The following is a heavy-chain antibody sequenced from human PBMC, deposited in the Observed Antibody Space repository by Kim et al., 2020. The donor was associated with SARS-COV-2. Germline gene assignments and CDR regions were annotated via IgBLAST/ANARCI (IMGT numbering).Heavy chain of an antibody. J-gene: IGHJ6*02. CDR3: ARGRTRSSGWYPNYYYYYGMDV. CDR1: GGSFSGYY. CDR2: INHSGST. V-gene: IGHV4-34*01. Sequence: SETLSLTCAVYGGSFSGYYWSWIRQPPGKGLEWIGEINHSGSTNYNPSLKSRVTISVATSKNQFSLKLSSVTAADTAVYYCARGRTRSSGWYPNYYYYYGMDVWGQGTTVTVSS. D-gene: IGHD6-19*01.